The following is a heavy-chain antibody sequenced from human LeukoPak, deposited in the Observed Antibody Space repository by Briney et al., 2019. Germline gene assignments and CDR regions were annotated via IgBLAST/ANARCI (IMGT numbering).Heavy chain of an antibody. CDR2: IIPIFCTA. D-gene: IGHD2-2*01. Sequence: SVKVSCKGSGGTFSSYGISWVRQAPGQGLEWMGGIIPIFCTAKYAQKFQCRVTSTADESTSTAYMELRSLRSEDTDVYYCARVPMSRSLPSKNNWFDPWGQGTLVTVSS. CDR3: ARVPMSRSLPSKNNWFDP. CDR1: GGTFSSYG. J-gene: IGHJ5*02. V-gene: IGHV1-69*13.